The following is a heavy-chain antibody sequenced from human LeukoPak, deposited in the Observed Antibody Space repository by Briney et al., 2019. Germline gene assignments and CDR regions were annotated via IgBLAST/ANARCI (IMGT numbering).Heavy chain of an antibody. D-gene: IGHD2-15*01. Sequence: GGSLRLSCAASGFTFSSYAISWVRQAPGKGLEWVSAISGSGGSTYYADSVKGRFTISRDNSKNTLYLQMNSLRAEDTAVYYCAKGSGDSRHSSLDYWGQGTLVTVSS. CDR1: GFTFSSYA. CDR3: AKGSGDSRHSSLDY. CDR2: ISGSGGST. J-gene: IGHJ4*02. V-gene: IGHV3-23*01.